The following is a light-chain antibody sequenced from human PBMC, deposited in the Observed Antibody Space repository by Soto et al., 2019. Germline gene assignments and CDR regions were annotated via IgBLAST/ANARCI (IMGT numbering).Light chain of an antibody. CDR3: SSYTSGSTPWI. Sequence: QSVLTQPTSVSGSPGQSITISCTGTSSDVGGYNYVSWYQHHPGKAPKLMICDVSDRPSGVSNRFSGSKSGNTASLTISGLQAEDEADYYCSSYTSGSTPWIFGTGTKVTDL. V-gene: IGLV2-14*03. CDR1: SSDVGGYNY. CDR2: DVS. J-gene: IGLJ1*01.